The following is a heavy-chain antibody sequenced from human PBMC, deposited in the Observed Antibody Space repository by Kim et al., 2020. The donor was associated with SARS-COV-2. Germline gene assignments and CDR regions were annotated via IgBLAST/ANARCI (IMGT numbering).Heavy chain of an antibody. D-gene: IGHD1-7*01. V-gene: IGHV3-15*01. CDR2: IKSKTDGGTT. CDR3: TTEELTSPRLCCEDAFYI. J-gene: IGHJ3*02. Sequence: GGSLRLSCAASGFTFSNAWMSWVRQAPGKGLEWVGRIKSKTDGGTTDYAAPVKGRFTISRDDSKNTLYLQMNSLKTEDTAVYYCTTEELTSPRLCCEDAFYIWGQGAMVTVSS. CDR1: GFTFSNAW.